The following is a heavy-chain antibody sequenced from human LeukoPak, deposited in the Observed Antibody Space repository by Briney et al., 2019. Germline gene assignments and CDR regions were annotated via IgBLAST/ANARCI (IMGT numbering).Heavy chain of an antibody. Sequence: GGSLRLSCAASGFTFSSYSMNWVRQAPGEGLEWVSSISHSGTYIYYADSVKGRFTISRDNAKNSLYLQMNSLRAEDTAVYYCASDFLNRRSNIAAQTTQTLYYFDYWGQGTLVTVSS. CDR1: GFTFSSYS. D-gene: IGHD6-6*01. J-gene: IGHJ4*02. V-gene: IGHV3-21*01. CDR2: ISHSGTYI. CDR3: ASDFLNRRSNIAAQTTQTLYYFDY.